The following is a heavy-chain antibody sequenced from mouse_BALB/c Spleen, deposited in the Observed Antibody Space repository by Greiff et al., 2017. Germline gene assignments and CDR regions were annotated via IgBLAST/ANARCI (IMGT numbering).Heavy chain of an antibody. D-gene: IGHD2-10*01. V-gene: IGHV1-87*01. CDR2: IYPGDGDT. Sequence: QVQLQQSGAELARPGASVKLSCKASGYTFTSYWMQGVKQRPGQGLEWIGAIYPGDGDTRYTQKFKGKATLTADKSSSTAYMQLSSLASEDSAVYYCARGGTYYGNYIYAMDYWGQGTSVTVSS. J-gene: IGHJ4*01. CDR3: ARGGTYYGNYIYAMDY. CDR1: GYTFTSYW.